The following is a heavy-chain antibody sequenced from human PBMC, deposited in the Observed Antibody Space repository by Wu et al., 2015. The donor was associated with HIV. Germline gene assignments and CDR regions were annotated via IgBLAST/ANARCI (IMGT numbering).Heavy chain of an antibody. D-gene: IGHD4/OR15-4a*01. V-gene: IGHV1-18*01. Sequence: QAQLVQSGPEAKRPGASVKVSCKASYILTSYPIGWVRQAPGQRLEWMGWMNPSNGHIQPAQKFQDRIYMSTDNSAHTAYMELRNLTSDDAAIYFCARVQFDPDYYTYFDLWGQGTLVTVSS. J-gene: IGHJ5*01. CDR2: MNPSNGHI. CDR3: ARVQFDPDYYTYFDL. CDR1: YILTSYP.